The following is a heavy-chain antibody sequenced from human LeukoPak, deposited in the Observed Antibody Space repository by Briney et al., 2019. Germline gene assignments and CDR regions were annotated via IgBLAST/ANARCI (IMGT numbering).Heavy chain of an antibody. CDR1: GFSFKDYY. CDR3: TTGIRGD. J-gene: IGHJ4*02. D-gene: IGHD3-3*02. CDR2: IQSKTDGGKT. Sequence: GGSLRLSCTASGFSFKDYYMNWVRQAPGKGLEWVGRIQSKTDGGKTDYAAPVKGRFTISRDDSKNTLYLQMNSLKTEDTAIYYCTTGIRGDWGQGTLVTVSS. V-gene: IGHV3-15*07.